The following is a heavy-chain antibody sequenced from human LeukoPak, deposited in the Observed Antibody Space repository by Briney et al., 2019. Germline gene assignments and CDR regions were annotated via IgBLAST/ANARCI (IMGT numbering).Heavy chain of an antibody. J-gene: IGHJ4*02. CDR3: ARDLYGSGINY. CDR1: GGTFSSYA. CDR2: IIPIFGTA. V-gene: IGHV1-69*06. Sequence: GASVKVSCKASGGTFSSYAISWVRQAPGQGLEWMGGIIPIFGTANYAQKFQGRVTITADKSTSTAYMGLSSLRSEDTAVYYCARDLYGSGINYWGQGTLVTVSS. D-gene: IGHD3-10*01.